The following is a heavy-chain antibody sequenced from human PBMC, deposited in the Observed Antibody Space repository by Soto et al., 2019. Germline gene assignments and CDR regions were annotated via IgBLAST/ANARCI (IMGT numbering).Heavy chain of an antibody. CDR3: ARVSWWIQLWLATIDY. CDR2: ISAYNGNT. J-gene: IGHJ4*02. D-gene: IGHD5-18*01. CDR1: GYTFTSYG. Sequence: QVKLVQSGAEVKKPGASVKVSCKASGYTFTSYGISWVRQAPGQGLEWMGWISAYNGNTNYAQKLQGRVTMTTDTSTSTAYMELQSRRSDDTAVYYCARVSWWIQLWLATIDYWGQGTLVTVSS. V-gene: IGHV1-18*01.